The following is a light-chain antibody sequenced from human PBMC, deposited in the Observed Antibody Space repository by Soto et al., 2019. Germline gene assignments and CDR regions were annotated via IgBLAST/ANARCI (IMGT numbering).Light chain of an antibody. V-gene: IGKV3-20*01. Sequence: EIVLTQSPGTLSLSPGERATLSCRASQSVSDMYLAWYQQKPGQAPRLLIHASNMATGIPYRFSGSGSGTDFTLTIRRLEPEDFGVYYCQHYGTSALFGPGTKVEIK. CDR1: QSVSDMY. CDR3: QHYGTSAL. J-gene: IGKJ3*01. CDR2: AS.